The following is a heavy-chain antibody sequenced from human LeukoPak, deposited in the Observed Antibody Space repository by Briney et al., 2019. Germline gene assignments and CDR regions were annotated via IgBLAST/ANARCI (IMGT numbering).Heavy chain of an antibody. CDR2: INPNSGGT. CDR1: GYTFTSYG. V-gene: IGHV1-2*02. D-gene: IGHD1-7*01. CDR3: ARVNWNYPPDWFDP. J-gene: IGHJ5*02. Sequence: GASVKVSCKASGYTFTSYGVSWVRQAPGQGLEWMGWINPNSGGTNYAQKFQGRVTMTRDTSISTAYMELSRLRSDDTAVYYCARVNWNYPPDWFDPWGQGTLVTVSS.